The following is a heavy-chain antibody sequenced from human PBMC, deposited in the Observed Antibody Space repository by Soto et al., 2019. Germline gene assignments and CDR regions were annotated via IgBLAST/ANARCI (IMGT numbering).Heavy chain of an antibody. Sequence: EVQLVESGGGLVQPGGSLRLSCAASGFSLSDYSMNWIRQAPGKGLEWLSYIRGSNNDIYYTDSVKGRLTISRDNAKNSLYLQMSSLRDEDTAVYYCARPMTTVTTGYYYGMDVWGQGTTVTVSS. CDR2: IRGSNNDI. CDR1: GFSLSDYS. J-gene: IGHJ6*02. CDR3: ARPMTTVTTGYYYGMDV. D-gene: IGHD4-4*01. V-gene: IGHV3-48*02.